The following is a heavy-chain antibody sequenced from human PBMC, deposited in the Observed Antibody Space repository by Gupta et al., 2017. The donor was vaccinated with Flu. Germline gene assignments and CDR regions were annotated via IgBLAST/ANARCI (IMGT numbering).Heavy chain of an antibody. V-gene: IGHV3-74*03. CDR3: ARGLYSTSSTEGLDI. CDR1: GFVFSNSW. D-gene: IGHD6-6*01. Sequence: EVRLVGSGGGLAQPGGSLRLSCAASGFVFSNSWMHWVRQGPGEGLVWVSRINSDGSTTTYADSVRGRFTISRDNAKNTLYLQVNSLTAEDTALYYCARGLYSTSSTEGLDIWGLGTMVTVSS. CDR2: INSDGSTT. J-gene: IGHJ3*02.